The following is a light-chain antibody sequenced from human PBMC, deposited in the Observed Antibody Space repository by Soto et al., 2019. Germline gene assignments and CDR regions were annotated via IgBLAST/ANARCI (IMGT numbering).Light chain of an antibody. Sequence: QSVLTQSPSASGTPRPRVTVSCSGGTSNIGGNPVDWYQQFPGTATKLLIYDSNQRPSGVPDRFSGSKSGTSASLAIRGLQPEDEADYYCATWDASLSGWVFGGGTKVTVL. J-gene: IGLJ3*02. CDR2: DSN. V-gene: IGLV1-44*01. CDR1: TSNIGGNP. CDR3: ATWDASLSGWV.